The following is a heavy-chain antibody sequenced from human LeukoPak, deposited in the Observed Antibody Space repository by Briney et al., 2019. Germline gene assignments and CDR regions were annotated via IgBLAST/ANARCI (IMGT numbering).Heavy chain of an antibody. CDR1: GFTFSSYW. CDR3: ARGLRDLRFYY. J-gene: IGHJ4*02. Sequence: PGGSLRLSCAASGFTFSSYWMSWVRQAPGKGLEWVANIKQGGSEKYYVDSVKGRFTISRDNAKNSLYLQMNSLRAEDTAVYYCARGLRDLRFYYWGQGTLVTVSS. D-gene: IGHD3-3*01. V-gene: IGHV3-7*01. CDR2: IKQGGSEK.